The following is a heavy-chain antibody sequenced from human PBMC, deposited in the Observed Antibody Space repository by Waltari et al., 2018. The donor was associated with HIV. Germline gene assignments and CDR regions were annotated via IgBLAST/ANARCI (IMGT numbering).Heavy chain of an antibody. Sequence: QLQLQESGPGLVKPSETLSLTCTVSGGSISSSSYYWGWIRQPPGTGLEWIGSIYYSGSTYYNPSLKSRVTISVDTSKNQFSLKLSSVTAADTAVYYCARDRVIDIVVVPAADFDYWGQGTLVTVSS. J-gene: IGHJ4*02. V-gene: IGHV4-39*07. D-gene: IGHD2-2*01. CDR2: IYYSGST. CDR1: GGSISSSSYY. CDR3: ARDRVIDIVVVPAADFDY.